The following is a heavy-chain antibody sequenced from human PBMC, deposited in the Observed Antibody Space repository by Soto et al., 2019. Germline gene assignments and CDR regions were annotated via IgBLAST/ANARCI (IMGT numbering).Heavy chain of an antibody. CDR3: AASCVACRGFNYYGMDV. V-gene: IGHV4-31*03. CDR2: IYYSGST. CDR1: GGSISSGGYY. Sequence: QVQLQESGPGLVKPSQTLSLTCTVSGGSISSGGYYWNWIRQHPGKGLEWIGYIYYSGSTYYNPSLNSRVTISVDTSKNQFSLKVSSVTAADTAVYYCAASCVACRGFNYYGMDVWGQGTTVTVSS. J-gene: IGHJ6*02. D-gene: IGHD5-12*01.